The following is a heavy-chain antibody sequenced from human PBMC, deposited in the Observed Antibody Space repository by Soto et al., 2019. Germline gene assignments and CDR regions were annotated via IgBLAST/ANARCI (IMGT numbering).Heavy chain of an antibody. Sequence: VHLQESGPGLVEPSQTLSLTCTVSRGSISSDGYYWSWIRQHPGKGLEWLGYIYYSGNTYYNPSLKSRLIISVDTSKNQFSLRLRSVTAADTAVYDCANGGSYHRIDYWGQGTLVTVSS. CDR3: ANGGSYHRIDY. D-gene: IGHD1-26*01. V-gene: IGHV4-31*03. CDR1: RGSISSDGYY. CDR2: IYYSGNT. J-gene: IGHJ4*02.